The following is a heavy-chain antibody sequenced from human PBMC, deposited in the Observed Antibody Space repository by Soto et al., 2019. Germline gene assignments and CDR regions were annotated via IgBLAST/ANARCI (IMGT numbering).Heavy chain of an antibody. CDR3: ATHPPYGPLDH. V-gene: IGHV4-39*01. Sequence: SLETLSLTRTVSGGSISSSSYYWGWIRQPPGKGLEWIGSIYYSGSTYYNPSLKSRVTISVDTSKNQFSLRLTSVTAADTAVYYCATHPPYGPLDHWGQGTLVTVS. CDR2: IYYSGST. D-gene: IGHD4-17*01. CDR1: GGSISSSSYY. J-gene: IGHJ4*02.